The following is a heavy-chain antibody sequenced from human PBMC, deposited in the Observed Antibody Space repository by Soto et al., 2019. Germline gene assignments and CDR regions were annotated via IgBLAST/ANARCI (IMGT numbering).Heavy chain of an antibody. CDR1: GYSFAGYW. CDR3: ARKIYDSDTGTNFQYSFDS. Sequence: GESLKISCKGSGYSFAGYWITWVRQKPGKGLEWMGRIDPSDSQTYYSPSFRGHVTISATKSITTVFLQWSSLRASDTAMYYCARKIYDSDTGTNFQYSFDSWGQGTPVTVSS. D-gene: IGHD2-8*01. V-gene: IGHV5-10-1*01. J-gene: IGHJ4*02. CDR2: IDPSDSQT.